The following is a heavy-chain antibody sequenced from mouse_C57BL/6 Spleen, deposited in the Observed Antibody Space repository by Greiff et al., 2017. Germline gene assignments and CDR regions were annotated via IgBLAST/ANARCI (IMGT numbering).Heavy chain of an antibody. CDR1: GYTFTSYW. D-gene: IGHD2-4*01. CDR3: ARDDYGEKDY. CDR2: IHPNSGST. J-gene: IGHJ4*01. Sequence: QVQLKQPGAELVKPGASVKLSCKASGYTFTSYWMHWVKQRPGQGLEWIGMIHPNSGSTNYNEKFKSKATLTVDKSSSTAYMQLSSLTSEDSAVYYCARDDYGEKDYWGQGTSVTVSS. V-gene: IGHV1-64*01.